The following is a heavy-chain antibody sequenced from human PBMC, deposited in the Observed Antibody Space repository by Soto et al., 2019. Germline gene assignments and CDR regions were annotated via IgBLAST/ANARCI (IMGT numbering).Heavy chain of an antibody. Sequence: SVKVSCRASGGLFSSYPISWVRQVPGQGLEWMGGIIPVFQTAYYTQRFQGRVTITADESTNTAYMELSSLRSEDTAIYYCARGGSGYTWFNEFWGQGTLVTVSS. V-gene: IGHV1-69*13. CDR1: GGLFSSYP. D-gene: IGHD3-22*01. CDR2: IIPVFQTA. CDR3: ARGGSGYTWFNEF. J-gene: IGHJ4*02.